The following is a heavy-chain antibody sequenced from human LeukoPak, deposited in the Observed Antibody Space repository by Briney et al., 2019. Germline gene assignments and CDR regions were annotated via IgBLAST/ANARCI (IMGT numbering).Heavy chain of an antibody. D-gene: IGHD1-26*01. CDR1: GYTFTGYY. CDR3: ARVSGSYASYYYYYTDV. CDR2: INPNSGGT. V-gene: IGHV1-2*02. J-gene: IGHJ6*03. Sequence: ASVKVSCKASGYTFTGYYMHWVRQAPGQGLEWMGWINPNSGGTNYAQKFQGRVTMTRDTSISTAYMELSRLRSDDTAVYYCARVSGSYASYYYYYTDVWGKGTTVTVSS.